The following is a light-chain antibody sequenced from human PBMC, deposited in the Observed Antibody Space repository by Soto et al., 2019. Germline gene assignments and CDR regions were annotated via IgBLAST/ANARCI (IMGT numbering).Light chain of an antibody. CDR2: GAS. Sequence: EIVLTQSPGTLSLSPGERATLSCRASQSVSSSYLAWYQQKPGQAPRLLIYGASSRATGIPDRFSGSGSGTDFTLTISRLEPEDFAVYYCLQYGSSPRLFTFGPGTKVDIK. V-gene: IGKV3-20*01. CDR1: QSVSSSY. CDR3: LQYGSSPRLFT. J-gene: IGKJ3*01.